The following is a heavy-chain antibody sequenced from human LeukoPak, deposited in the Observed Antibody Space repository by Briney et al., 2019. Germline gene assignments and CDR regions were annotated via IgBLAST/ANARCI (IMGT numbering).Heavy chain of an antibody. CDR3: ARDLGVAVAGTGAFDI. J-gene: IGHJ3*02. Sequence: GGSLRLSCEASGFTFNTYSMNWARQAPGKGLEWVSSIDSSGGYMFYADSVKGRFTISRDNAKNSLYLQMNSLRAEDTAVYYCARDLGVAVAGTGAFDIWGQGTMVTVSS. CDR2: IDSSGGYM. CDR1: GFTFNTYS. V-gene: IGHV3-21*01. D-gene: IGHD6-19*01.